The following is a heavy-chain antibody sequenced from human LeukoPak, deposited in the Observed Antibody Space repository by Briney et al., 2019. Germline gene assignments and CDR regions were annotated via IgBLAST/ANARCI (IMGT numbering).Heavy chain of an antibody. CDR1: GGSISSGGYS. Sequence: TLSLTCAVSGGSISSGGYSWSWIRQPPGKGLEWIGYIYHSGSAYYNPSLKSRVTISVDSSKNQFSLKLSSVTPADTAVYYCARARQFTMVRGVITYYFDYWGQGTLVTVSS. D-gene: IGHD3-10*01. J-gene: IGHJ4*02. CDR3: ARARQFTMVRGVITYYFDY. CDR2: IYHSGSA. V-gene: IGHV4-30-2*01.